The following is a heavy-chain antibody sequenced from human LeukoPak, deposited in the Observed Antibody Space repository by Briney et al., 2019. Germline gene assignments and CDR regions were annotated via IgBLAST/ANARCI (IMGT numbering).Heavy chain of an antibody. J-gene: IGHJ4*02. CDR3: ARDSSGYYYPPKYCFDY. Sequence: GGSLRLSCAASGFTFSSYAMHWVRQAPGKGLEWVSVISYDGSNKYYADSVKGRFTISRDNSKNTLYPQMNSLRAEDTAVYYCARDSSGYYYPPKYCFDYWGRGTLATVSS. D-gene: IGHD3-22*01. CDR1: GFTFSSYA. CDR2: ISYDGSNK. V-gene: IGHV3-30-3*01.